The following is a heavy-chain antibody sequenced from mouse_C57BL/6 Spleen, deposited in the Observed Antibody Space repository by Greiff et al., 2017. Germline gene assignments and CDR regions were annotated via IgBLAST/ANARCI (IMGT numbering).Heavy chain of an antibody. D-gene: IGHD1-1*01. Sequence: VNVVESGPGLVQPSQSLSITCTVSGFSLTSSGVHWVRQSPGKGLEWLGVIWRGGSTDYNAAFMSRLSITKDNSKSQVFFKMNSLQADDTAIYYCAKTAVVALYYYAMDYWGQGTSVTVSS. CDR2: IWRGGST. CDR1: GFSLTSSG. J-gene: IGHJ4*01. CDR3: AKTAVVALYYYAMDY. V-gene: IGHV2-5*01.